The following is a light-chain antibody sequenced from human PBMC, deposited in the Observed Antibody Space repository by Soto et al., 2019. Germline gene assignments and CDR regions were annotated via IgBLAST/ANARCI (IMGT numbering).Light chain of an antibody. V-gene: IGLV2-14*03. CDR1: SSDVGGYNF. J-gene: IGLJ1*01. CDR3: TSYTTSSTYV. CDR2: DVN. Sequence: QSVLTQPASVSGSPGQSITISCTGTSSDVGGYNFVSWYQHHPGKAPKLIIYDVNNRPSGVSNRFSGSKSGNTASLTISGLQAEDEADYYCTSYTTSSTYVFGTVTKVTVL.